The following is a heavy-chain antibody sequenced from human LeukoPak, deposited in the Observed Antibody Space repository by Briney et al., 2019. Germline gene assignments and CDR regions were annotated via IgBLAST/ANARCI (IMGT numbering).Heavy chain of an antibody. D-gene: IGHD6-19*01. CDR2: IGASGGST. Sequence: WIRQAPGKGLEWVSGIGASGGSTYYADSVKGRFTISRDNSNNTLYLQMNSLRAEDTAVYYCASSASGWYNFDYWGQGTLVTVSS. CDR3: ASSASGWYNFDY. J-gene: IGHJ4*02. V-gene: IGHV3-23*01.